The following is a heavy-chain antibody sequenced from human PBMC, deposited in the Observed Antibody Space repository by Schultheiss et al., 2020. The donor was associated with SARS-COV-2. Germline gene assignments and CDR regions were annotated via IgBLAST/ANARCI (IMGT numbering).Heavy chain of an antibody. CDR2: IYYSGST. CDR3: ARVRVYDFWSGIHTGFDY. D-gene: IGHD3-3*01. V-gene: IGHV4-59*01. Sequence: SETLSLTCTVSGGSISSYYWSWIRQPPGKGLEWIGYIYYSGSTNYNPSLKSRVTISVDTSKNQFSLKLSSVTAADTAVYYCARVRVYDFWSGIHTGFDYWGQGTLVTVSS. CDR1: GGSISSYY. J-gene: IGHJ4*02.